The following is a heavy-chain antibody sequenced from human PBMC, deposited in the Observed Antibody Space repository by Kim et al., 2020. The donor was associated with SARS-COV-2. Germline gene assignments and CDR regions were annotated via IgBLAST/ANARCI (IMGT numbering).Heavy chain of an antibody. D-gene: IGHD2-2*01. CDR3: ARERGDSSTSSNDAFDI. V-gene: IGHV1-2*02. J-gene: IGHJ3*02. Sequence: ASVKVSCKASGYTFTGYYMHWVRQAPGQGLEWMGWINPNSGGTNYAQKFQGRVTMTRDTSISTAYMELSRLRSDDTAVYYCARERGDSSTSSNDAFDIWGQGTMVTVSS. CDR2: INPNSGGT. CDR1: GYTFTGYY.